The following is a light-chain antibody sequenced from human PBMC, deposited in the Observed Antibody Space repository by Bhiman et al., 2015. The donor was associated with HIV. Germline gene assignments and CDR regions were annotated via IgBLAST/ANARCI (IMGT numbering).Light chain of an antibody. CDR3: QSADSSVSNVV. V-gene: IGLV3-25*01. CDR1: AVGDKY. CDR2: KDS. J-gene: IGLJ2*01. Sequence: SYELIQTPSVSVSPGQTATITCSGDAVGDKYASWYQQKPGQAPVLVIYKDSERPSGIPERFSGSSSGTTVTLTISGVQAEDEADYFCQSADSSVSNVVLGGGTKLTVL.